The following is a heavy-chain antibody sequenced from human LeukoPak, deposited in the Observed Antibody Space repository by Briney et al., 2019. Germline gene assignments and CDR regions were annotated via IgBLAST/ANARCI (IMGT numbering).Heavy chain of an antibody. V-gene: IGHV1-8*01. CDR2: MNPNSGNT. Sequence: GASVKVSCKASGYTFTSYDINWVRQATGQGLEWMGWMNPNSGNTGYRQKFQGRVTMTRNTSISTAYMELSSLRSEDTAVYYCARGFSWAYYYYGMDVWGQGTTVTVSS. CDR3: ARGFSWAYYYYGMDV. CDR1: GYTFTSYD. D-gene: IGHD6-13*01. J-gene: IGHJ6*02.